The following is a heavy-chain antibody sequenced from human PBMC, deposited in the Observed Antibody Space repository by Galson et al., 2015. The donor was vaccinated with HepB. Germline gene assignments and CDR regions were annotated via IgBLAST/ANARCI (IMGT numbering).Heavy chain of an antibody. V-gene: IGHV1-18*01. CDR1: GYTFTSYG. CDR2: ISAYNGNT. Sequence: SVKVSCKASGYTFTSYGISWVRQAPRQGLEWMGWISAYNGNTNYAQKLQGRVTMTTDTSTSTAYMELRSLRSDDTAVYYCARDKPLGAGPDSSGYYGLWDGEFDYWGQGTLVTVSS. J-gene: IGHJ4*02. CDR3: ARDKPLGAGPDSSGYYGLWDGEFDY. D-gene: IGHD3-22*01.